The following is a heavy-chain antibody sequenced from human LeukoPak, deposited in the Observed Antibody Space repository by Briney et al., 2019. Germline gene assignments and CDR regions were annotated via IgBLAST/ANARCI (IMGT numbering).Heavy chain of an antibody. D-gene: IGHD6-6*01. J-gene: IGHJ4*02. CDR1: GYTFTSYG. Sequence: ASVKVSCKASGYTFTSYGISWVRQAPGQGLEWMGWISAYNGNTNYAQKLQGRVTMTTDTSTSTAYVELRSLRSDDTAVYYCARVSSSSDHLDYWGQGTLVTVSS. CDR2: ISAYNGNT. CDR3: ARVSSSSDHLDY. V-gene: IGHV1-18*01.